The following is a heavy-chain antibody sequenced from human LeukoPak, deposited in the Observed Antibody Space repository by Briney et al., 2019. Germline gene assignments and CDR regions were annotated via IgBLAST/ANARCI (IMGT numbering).Heavy chain of an antibody. CDR1: RMTLSNYA. V-gene: IGHV3-23*01. CDR2: ISGSGGST. D-gene: IGHD1-26*01. J-gene: IGHJ3*02. CDR3: AKGKWRGDAFDI. Sequence: GGCPTLFYAAYRMTLSNYAISAGRHHAPKGLEGDSAISGSGGSTYYADSVNGRFTIYRENSKNTLYLQMNSLRAEDTAVYYCAKGKWRGDAFDIWGQGTMVTVAS.